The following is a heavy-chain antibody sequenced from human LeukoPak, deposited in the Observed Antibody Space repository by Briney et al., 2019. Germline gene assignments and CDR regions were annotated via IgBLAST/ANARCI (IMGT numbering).Heavy chain of an antibody. CDR1: GFTFSSSG. CDR2: IWYDGSNK. CDR3: ARVRLSGSGSYYSDS. J-gene: IGHJ4*02. Sequence: GGSLRLSCAASGFTFSSSGMNWVRQAPGKGLEWVALIWYDGSNKYYADSVKGRFTISRDNSKSTLFLQMNSLRAEDTAMYYCARVRLSGSGSYYSDSWGQGTLVTVSS. V-gene: IGHV3-33*01. D-gene: IGHD3-10*01.